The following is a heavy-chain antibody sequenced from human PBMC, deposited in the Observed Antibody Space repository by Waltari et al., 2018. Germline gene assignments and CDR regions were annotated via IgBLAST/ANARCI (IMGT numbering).Heavy chain of an antibody. D-gene: IGHD1-1*01. CDR3: ARDGEMATTGDAFDI. V-gene: IGHV4-59*11. Sequence: QVQLQESGPGLVKPSETLSLTCTVSGGSISSHYWSWIRQPPGKGLEWIGYIYYSGSTNYNPSLKSRVTISVDTSKNQFSLKLSSVTAADTAVYYCARDGEMATTGDAFDIWGQGTMVTVSS. CDR2: IYYSGST. CDR1: GGSISSHY. J-gene: IGHJ3*02.